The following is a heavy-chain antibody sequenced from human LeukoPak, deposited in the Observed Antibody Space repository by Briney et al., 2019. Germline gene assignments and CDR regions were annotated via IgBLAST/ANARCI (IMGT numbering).Heavy chain of an antibody. J-gene: IGHJ4*02. D-gene: IGHD3-3*01. V-gene: IGHV3-7*01. CDR3: ARNDFWSEGYFDY. Sequence: GGSLRLSCAASGFTVSSNYMSWVRQAPGKGLEWVANIKQDGSEKYYVDSVKGRFTISRDNAKNSLYLQMNSLRAEDTAVYYCARNDFWSEGYFDYWGQGTLVTVSS. CDR1: GFTVSSNY. CDR2: IKQDGSEK.